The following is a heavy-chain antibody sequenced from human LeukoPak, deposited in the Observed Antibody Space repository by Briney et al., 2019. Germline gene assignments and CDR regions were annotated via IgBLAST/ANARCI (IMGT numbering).Heavy chain of an antibody. CDR2: ISAYNGNT. D-gene: IGHD3-10*01. CDR1: GYTFTSYG. Sequence: ASVKVSCKASGYTFTSYGISWVRQAPGQGREWMGWISAYNGNTNYAQKLQGRVAMTTDTSTSTAYMELRSLRSDDTAVYYCARSSDLWFGELFLFDYWGQGTLVTVSS. V-gene: IGHV1-18*01. CDR3: ARSSDLWFGELFLFDY. J-gene: IGHJ4*02.